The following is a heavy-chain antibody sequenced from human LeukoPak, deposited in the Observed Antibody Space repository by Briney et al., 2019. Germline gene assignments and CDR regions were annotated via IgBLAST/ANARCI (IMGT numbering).Heavy chain of an antibody. Sequence: ASGKVSCKASGYTFTSYGISWVRQAPGQGLGWMGWITAYNGNTNYAQKLRGRVTMTTDTSTSTASMDLRSLRSDDTAVYYCAREVGSSWFYYYFSYMDVWGKGTTVTVSS. CDR1: GYTFTSYG. CDR2: ITAYNGNT. CDR3: AREVGSSWFYYYFSYMDV. V-gene: IGHV1-18*01. D-gene: IGHD6-13*01. J-gene: IGHJ6*03.